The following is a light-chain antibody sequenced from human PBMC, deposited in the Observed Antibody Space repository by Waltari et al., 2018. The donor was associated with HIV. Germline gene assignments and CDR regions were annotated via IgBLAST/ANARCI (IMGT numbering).Light chain of an antibody. Sequence: DIVMTQSPAILSVSQGERVTLSCRASQSVGSNLAWYQPKLGQAPRLLIYDAATRAAEIPVRFSGSGSGTEFTLTIDSLQSEDFATYYCQQYNIRPRGNTFGQGTKLQIK. CDR2: DAA. J-gene: IGKJ2*01. CDR3: QQYNIRPRGNT. V-gene: IGKV3-15*01. CDR1: QSVGSN.